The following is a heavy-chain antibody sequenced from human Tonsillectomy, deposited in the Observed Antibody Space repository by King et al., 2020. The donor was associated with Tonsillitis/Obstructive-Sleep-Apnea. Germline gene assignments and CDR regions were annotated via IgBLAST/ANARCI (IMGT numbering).Heavy chain of an antibody. V-gene: IGHV4-34*01. CDR2: INHSGST. D-gene: IGHD3-22*01. J-gene: IGHJ4*02. CDR1: GGSFSGFY. CDR3: AREPAGFDSSGYYYFDY. Sequence: VQLPQWGAGLLKPSETLSLPCAVYGGSFSGFYWSWIRQPPGEGLEWIGEINHSGSTNYNPSLKSRVTISVDTSKNQFSLRLSSVTAADTAVYYCAREPAGFDSSGYYYFDYWGQGTLVTVSS.